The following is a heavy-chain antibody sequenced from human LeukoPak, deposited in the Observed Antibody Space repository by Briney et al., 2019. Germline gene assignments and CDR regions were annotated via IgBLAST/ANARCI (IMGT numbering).Heavy chain of an antibody. CDR3: ARPGITAFDI. CDR1: GFTLSSHN. Sequence: GGSLRLSCVASGFTLSSHNINWVRQAPGKGLEWVSHISSSGSITYYGDSVKGRITIPRDNAKNSVSLYMNSLRAEDSAVYYCARPGITAFDIWGQGTMVTVSS. V-gene: IGHV3-48*01. J-gene: IGHJ3*02. CDR2: ISSSGSIT. D-gene: IGHD3-10*01.